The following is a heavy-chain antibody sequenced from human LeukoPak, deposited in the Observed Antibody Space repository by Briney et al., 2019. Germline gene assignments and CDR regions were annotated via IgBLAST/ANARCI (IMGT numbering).Heavy chain of an antibody. V-gene: IGHV3-74*01. D-gene: IGHD3-9*01. J-gene: IGHJ4*02. CDR2: INSDGSST. CDR1: GFTFSSYW. CDR3: ARYFDWLPFDY. Sequence: GGSLRLSCAASGFTFSSYWMHWVRQAPGKGLVWVSCINSDGSSTSYADSVKGRFTISRDNAKNTLYLQMNSLRAEDTAVYYCARYFDWLPFDYWGQGTLVTVSS.